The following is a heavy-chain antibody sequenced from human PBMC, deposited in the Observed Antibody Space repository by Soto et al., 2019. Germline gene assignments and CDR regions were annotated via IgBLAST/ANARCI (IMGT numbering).Heavy chain of an antibody. V-gene: IGHV3-11*01. Sequence: QVQLVESGGALVKPGGSLRLSCAASGFNFSDFYISWIRQAPGKGLEWVSFISATGETIYYAESVKGRFTISRDNAQKSLVLKSNSMRDEDTASYSCASQPQGSRRKYYFNFWGQGTLVTVSS. J-gene: IGHJ4*02. CDR1: GFNFSDFY. CDR2: ISATGETI. CDR3: ASQPQGSRRKYYFNF.